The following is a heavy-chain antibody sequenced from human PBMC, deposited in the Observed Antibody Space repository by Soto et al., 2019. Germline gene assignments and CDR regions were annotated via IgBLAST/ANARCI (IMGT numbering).Heavy chain of an antibody. CDR2: IYYSGST. Sequence: SETLSLTCTFSGGSISSGDYYWSWIXXPPGKGMEWIGYIYYSGSTYYXXXLXXXXXXXXXXXXNQFSLKLSSVTAADTAVYYCARNYVGGSYYYFDYWGQGTLVTVSS. J-gene: IGHJ4*02. CDR1: GGSISSGDYY. CDR3: ARNYVGGSYYYFDY. V-gene: IGHV4-30-4*01. D-gene: IGHD1-26*01.